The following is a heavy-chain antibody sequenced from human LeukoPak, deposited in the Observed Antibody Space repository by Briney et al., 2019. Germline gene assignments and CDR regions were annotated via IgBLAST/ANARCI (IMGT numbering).Heavy chain of an antibody. J-gene: IGHJ3*02. CDR1: GGSISTYY. Sequence: SQTLSLTCTVSGGSISTYYWSWVRQPPGKGLEWIGYINYRGTTDSTPSLKRRVTISVDTSKNQFSLKLRSVTAADTAVYFCARHQPAWRVAFDMWGQGTMVTVSS. D-gene: IGHD3-3*01. CDR3: ARHQPAWRVAFDM. CDR2: INYRGTT. V-gene: IGHV4-59*08.